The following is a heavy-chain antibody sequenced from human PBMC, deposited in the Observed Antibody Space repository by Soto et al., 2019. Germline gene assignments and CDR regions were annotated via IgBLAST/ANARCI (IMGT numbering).Heavy chain of an antibody. J-gene: IGHJ5*01. Sequence: SETLSLTCTVSGGSISSGTYYWGWIRQPPGKGLEWIGSLYYTGRTYYSPSLKSRATISVDTSKHHFSLNLTSVTAADTAVYYCVSRLARGVIGCFDSWGQGTLVTVSS. CDR1: GGSISSGTYY. V-gene: IGHV4-39*02. D-gene: IGHD3-10*01. CDR3: VSRLARGVIGCFDS. CDR2: LYYTGRT.